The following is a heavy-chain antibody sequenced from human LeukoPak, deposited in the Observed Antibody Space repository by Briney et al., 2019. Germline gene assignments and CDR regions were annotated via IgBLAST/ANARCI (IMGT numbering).Heavy chain of an antibody. CDR2: VWYDGSNK. D-gene: IGHD4-17*01. Sequence: GGSLRLSCAASGFTFSTYGMHWVRQAPCKGLEWVAVVWYDGSNKYYADSVKGRFTISRDNSENTLYLQMNSLRAEDTAVYYCTRDIRSHYFDCWGQGTLVTVSS. V-gene: IGHV3-33*01. CDR1: GFTFSTYG. J-gene: IGHJ4*02. CDR3: TRDIRSHYFDC.